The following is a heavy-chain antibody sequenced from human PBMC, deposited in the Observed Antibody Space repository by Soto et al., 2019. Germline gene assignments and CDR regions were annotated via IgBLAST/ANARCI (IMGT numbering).Heavy chain of an antibody. CDR3: GRVRNVVVVDDNWFDP. V-gene: IGHV4-59*01. CDR1: GGSISSYY. J-gene: IGHJ5*02. Sequence: SETLSLTCTVSGGSISSYYWSWIRQPPGKGLEWIGYIYYSGSTNYNPSLKSRVTISVDTSKNQFSLKLSSVTAADTAVYYCGRVRNVVVVDDNWFDPWGQGTLVTVSS. D-gene: IGHD2-15*01. CDR2: IYYSGST.